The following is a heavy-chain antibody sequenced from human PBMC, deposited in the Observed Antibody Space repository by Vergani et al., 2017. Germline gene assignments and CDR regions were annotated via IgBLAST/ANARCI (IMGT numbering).Heavy chain of an antibody. V-gene: IGHV3-23*01. CDR1: GFTFSACP. CDR2: ISARYHST. Sequence: EVQLLQSGGGVIQPGGSVRLSCAASGFTFSACPMTWVRQAPGKGLEWVSAISARYHSTYYADSVKGRFTISRDNSKNMLYLPMNSLRAEDTAVYYCARLSYDTTPYLQGGYDCWGQGTLVSVSS. J-gene: IGHJ4*02. D-gene: IGHD3-22*01. CDR3: ARLSYDTTPYLQGGYDC.